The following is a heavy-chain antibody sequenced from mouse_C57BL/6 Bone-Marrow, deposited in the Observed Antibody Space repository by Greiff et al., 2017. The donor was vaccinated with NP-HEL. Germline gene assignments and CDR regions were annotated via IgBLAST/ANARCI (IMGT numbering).Heavy chain of an antibody. CDR3: ARDYYGSQYFDV. CDR2: INYDGSST. CDR1: GFTFSDYY. D-gene: IGHD1-1*01. J-gene: IGHJ1*03. Sequence: DVQLVESEGGLVQPGSSMKLSCTASGFTFSDYYMAWVRQVPEKGLEWVANINYDGSSTYYLDSLKSRFIISRDNAKNILYLQMSSLKSEDTATYYCARDYYGSQYFDVWGTGTTVTVSS. V-gene: IGHV5-16*01.